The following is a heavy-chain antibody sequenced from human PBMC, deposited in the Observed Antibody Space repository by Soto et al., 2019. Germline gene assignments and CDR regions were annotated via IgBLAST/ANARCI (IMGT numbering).Heavy chain of an antibody. D-gene: IGHD6-19*01. CDR3: ARPSVAVTLGTFDY. Sequence: PSETLSLTCTVSGGSISAYYWTWVRQPPGKGLEWIGNIYYTGNTNYNPSLKSRVTISVDTSKNQFSLKLSSATAADTAVYYCARPSVAVTLGTFDYWGQGSLVTVSS. CDR2: IYYTGNT. J-gene: IGHJ4*02. CDR1: GGSISAYY. V-gene: IGHV4-59*01.